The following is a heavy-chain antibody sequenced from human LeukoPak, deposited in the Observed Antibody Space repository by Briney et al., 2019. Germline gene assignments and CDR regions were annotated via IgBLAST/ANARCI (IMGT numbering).Heavy chain of an antibody. V-gene: IGHV3-48*03. J-gene: IGHJ6*03. CDR1: GFTFSSYE. D-gene: IGHD3-3*01. Sequence: GGSLRLSCAASGFTFSSYEMNWVRQAPGKGLEWVSYISGSGSIIYYADSVKGRFAISRDNAKNSLYLQMNSLRAEDAAVYYCARHPRWSGSSYYYYMDVWGKGTTVTVSS. CDR2: ISGSGSII. CDR3: ARHPRWSGSSYYYYMDV.